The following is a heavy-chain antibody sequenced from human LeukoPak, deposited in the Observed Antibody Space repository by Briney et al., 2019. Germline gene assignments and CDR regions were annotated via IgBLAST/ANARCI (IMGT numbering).Heavy chain of an antibody. V-gene: IGHV1-3*03. CDR2: INAGNGNT. Sequence: ASVKVSCKASGYTFTSYAMHWVRQAPGQRLEWMGWINAGNGNTKYSQEFQGRVTITRDTSASTAYMELSSLRSEDTAVYYCARDHSSSWYSPNWFDPWGQGTLVTVSS. CDR1: GYTFTSYA. D-gene: IGHD6-13*01. CDR3: ARDHSSSWYSPNWFDP. J-gene: IGHJ5*02.